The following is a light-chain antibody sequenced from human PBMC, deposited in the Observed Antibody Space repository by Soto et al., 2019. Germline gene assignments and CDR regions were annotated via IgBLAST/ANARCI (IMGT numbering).Light chain of an antibody. CDR3: MQGTHWPVT. Sequence: DVVMTQSPLSLPVTLGQPASISCRSSQGLVSSDGNTFLNWFHQRPGQSPRRLIYKVSNRVSGVPDRFSGSGSGTDFTLKISRVEAEDVGVYFCMQGTHWPVTFGQGTK. CDR1: QGLVSSDGNTF. J-gene: IGKJ1*01. V-gene: IGKV2-30*01. CDR2: KVS.